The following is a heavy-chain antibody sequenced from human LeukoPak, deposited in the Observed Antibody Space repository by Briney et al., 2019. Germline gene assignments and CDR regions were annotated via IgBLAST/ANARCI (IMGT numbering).Heavy chain of an antibody. Sequence: GGSLRLSCTAFGFTFGDHAMSWVRQAPGKGLEWVGFIRSKAYRGTTEYAASVKGRFTISREDSRNVAYLQMNSLKTEDTAVYYCSRGTIQLWIHNGMDVWGQGTTVIVSS. J-gene: IGHJ6*02. CDR1: GFTFGDHA. V-gene: IGHV3-49*04. D-gene: IGHD5-18*01. CDR3: SRGTIQLWIHNGMDV. CDR2: IRSKAYRGTT.